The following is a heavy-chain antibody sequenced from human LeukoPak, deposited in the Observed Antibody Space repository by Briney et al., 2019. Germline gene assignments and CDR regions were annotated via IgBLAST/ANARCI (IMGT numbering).Heavy chain of an antibody. D-gene: IGHD2-15*01. CDR2: ISDTGGST. CDR3: AKQLGYCSDGSCYFPY. V-gene: IGHV3-23*01. CDR1: GFTFNTYA. Sequence: PGGSLRLSCAASGFTFNTYAMSWVRQAPGKGLEWVSSISDTGGSTYYADSVQGRFTISRDNSKSTLCLQMNSLRAEDTAVYYCAKQLGYCSDGSCYFPYWGQGTLVTVSS. J-gene: IGHJ4*02.